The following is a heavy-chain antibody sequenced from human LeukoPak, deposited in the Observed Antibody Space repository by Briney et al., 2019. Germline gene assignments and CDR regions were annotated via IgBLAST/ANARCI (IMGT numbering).Heavy chain of an antibody. CDR3: ASDLTGERDY. J-gene: IGHJ4*02. D-gene: IGHD7-27*01. Sequence: PGGSLRLSCAASGFTFSSSAMNWVRQAPGKGLVWVSRVNPDGSSTNYADSVKGRFAISRDNAKNTLYLQMNSLRAEDTAVYYCASDLTGERDYWGQGTLVSVSP. CDR1: GFTFSSSA. V-gene: IGHV3-74*01. CDR2: VNPDGSST.